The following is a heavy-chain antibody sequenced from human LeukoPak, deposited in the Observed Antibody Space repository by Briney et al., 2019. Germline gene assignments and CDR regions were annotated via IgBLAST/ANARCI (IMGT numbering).Heavy chain of an antibody. V-gene: IGHV3-13*04. D-gene: IGHD6-19*01. CDR2: IGTTGDT. Sequence: GGSLRLSCAASGFIFSDFDMRWVRQVTGKGLEWVSAIGTTGDTYYPGSVKGLFTISRENAKNSLYLQMNSLRAEDTAVYYCARATISVAYAFDIWGQGTMVTVSS. CDR1: GFIFSDFD. J-gene: IGHJ3*02. CDR3: ARATISVAYAFDI.